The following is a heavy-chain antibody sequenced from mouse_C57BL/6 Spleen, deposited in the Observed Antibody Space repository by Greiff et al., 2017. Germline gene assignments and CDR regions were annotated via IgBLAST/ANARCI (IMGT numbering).Heavy chain of an antibody. V-gene: IGHV5-17*01. D-gene: IGHD1-1*01. CDR2: ISSGSSTI. J-gene: IGHJ3*01. Sequence: EVKLMESGGGLVKPGGSLKLSCAASGFTFSDYGMHWVRQAPEKGLEWVAYISSGSSTIYYADTVKGRFTISRDNAKNTLFLQMTSLRSEDTAMYYCARDYYGSSYGGWFAYWGQGTLVTVSA. CDR3: ARDYYGSSYGGWFAY. CDR1: GFTFSDYG.